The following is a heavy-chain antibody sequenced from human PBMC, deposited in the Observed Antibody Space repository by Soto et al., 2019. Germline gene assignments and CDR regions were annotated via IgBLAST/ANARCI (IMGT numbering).Heavy chain of an antibody. CDR3: ARAGAATLSDF. J-gene: IGHJ4*02. V-gene: IGHV4-59*01. D-gene: IGHD2-15*01. CDR2: SYYSGSA. Sequence: QVQLQESGPGLVKPSETLSLTCTVSGGSISNYYWSWIRQPPGKGLEWIGYSYYSGSANYNPSLKSRVTIAVDTSKNQFSLKLSSVTAADTAVYYCARAGAATLSDFWGQGTLVTVSS. CDR1: GGSISNYY.